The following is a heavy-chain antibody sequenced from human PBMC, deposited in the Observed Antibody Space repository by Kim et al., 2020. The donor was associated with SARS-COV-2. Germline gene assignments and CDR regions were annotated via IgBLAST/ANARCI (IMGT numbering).Heavy chain of an antibody. Sequence: SVKVSCKASGGTFSSYAISWVRQAPGQGLEWMGGIIPIFGTANYAQKFQGRVTITADESTSTAYMELSSLRSEDTAVYYCAREFLSGSSGPGFDPWGQGTLVTVSS. CDR1: GGTFSSYA. J-gene: IGHJ5*02. V-gene: IGHV1-69*13. CDR3: AREFLSGSSGPGFDP. CDR2: IIPIFGTA. D-gene: IGHD6-25*01.